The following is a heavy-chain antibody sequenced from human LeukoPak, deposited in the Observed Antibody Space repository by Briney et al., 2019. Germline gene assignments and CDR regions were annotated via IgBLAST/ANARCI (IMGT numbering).Heavy chain of an antibody. D-gene: IGHD5-18*01. CDR3: ARVVTWIQLWSGYYFDY. CDR2: IYYSGST. J-gene: IGHJ4*02. V-gene: IGHV4-59*06. Sequence: SETLSLTCSVSGGSISTYYWSWIRQHPGKGLEWIGYIYYSGSTYYNPSLKSRVTISVDTSKNQFSLKLSSVTAADTAVYYCARVVTWIQLWSGYYFDYWAREPWSPSPQ. CDR1: GGSISTYY.